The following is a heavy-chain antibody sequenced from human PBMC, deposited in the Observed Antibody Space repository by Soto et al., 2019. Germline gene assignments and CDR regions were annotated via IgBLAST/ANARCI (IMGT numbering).Heavy chain of an antibody. Sequence: LSLTCTVSGDSISKSGHYWGWRRQSPGKGPEWIGSVFYTGFTSYNPSLESRVSVSVDTSKNQFSLKVSGVSAADTAVYYCATSQKGYNWNYFDHWGQGALVTVSS. CDR3: ATSQKGYNWNYFDH. D-gene: IGHD1-20*01. CDR1: GDSISKSGHY. J-gene: IGHJ4*02. V-gene: IGHV4-39*01. CDR2: VFYTGFT.